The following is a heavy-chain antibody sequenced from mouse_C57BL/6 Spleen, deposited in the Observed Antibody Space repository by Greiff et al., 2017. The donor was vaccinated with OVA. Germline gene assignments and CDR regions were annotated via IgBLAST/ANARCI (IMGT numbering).Heavy chain of an antibody. CDR2: INPNNGGT. D-gene: IGHD1-1*01. J-gene: IGHJ1*03. CDR1: GYTFTDYN. CDR3: ARITTVVATDWYFDV. V-gene: IGHV1-22*01. Sequence: EVQLQQSGPELVKPGASVKMSCKASGYTFTDYNMHWVKQSHGKSLEWIGYINPNNGGTSYNQKFKGKATLTVNKSSSTAYMELRSLTSEDSAVYYCARITTVVATDWYFDVWGTGTTVTVSS.